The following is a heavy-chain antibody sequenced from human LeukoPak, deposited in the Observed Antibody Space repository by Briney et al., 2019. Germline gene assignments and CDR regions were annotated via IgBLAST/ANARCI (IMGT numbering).Heavy chain of an antibody. CDR2: ISGSGGST. J-gene: IGHJ4*02. D-gene: IGHD4-17*01. V-gene: IGHV3-23*01. CDR1: GFPFSSYW. Sequence: PGGSLRLSCVASGFPFSSYWMTWVRQAPGKGLEWVSAISGSGGSTYYADSVKGRFTISRDNSKNTLYLQMNSLRAEDTAVYYCAKDRDYGKDFDYWGQGTLVTVSS. CDR3: AKDRDYGKDFDY.